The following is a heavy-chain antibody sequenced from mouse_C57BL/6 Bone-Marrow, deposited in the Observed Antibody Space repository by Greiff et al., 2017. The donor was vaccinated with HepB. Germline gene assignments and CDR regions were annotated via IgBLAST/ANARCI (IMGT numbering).Heavy chain of an antibody. D-gene: IGHD2-4*01. J-gene: IGHJ4*01. Sequence: EVNVVESGGGLVKPGGSLKLSCAASGFTFSSYTMSWVRQTPEKRLEWVATISGGGGNTYYPDSVKGRFTISRDNAKNTLYLQMSSLRSEDTALYYGARPSYDYDVRYYAMDYWGQGTSVTVSS. CDR1: GFTFSSYT. CDR2: ISGGGGNT. V-gene: IGHV5-9*01. CDR3: ARPSYDYDVRYYAMDY.